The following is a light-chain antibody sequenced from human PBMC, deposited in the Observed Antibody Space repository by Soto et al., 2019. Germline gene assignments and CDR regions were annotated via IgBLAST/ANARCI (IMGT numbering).Light chain of an antibody. V-gene: IGKV3-20*01. Sequence: EIVLTQSPGTLSLSPGERATLSCRASQSLSSSYFAWYQQKPGQAPRLLIYGASSRATGLPDRFSGSGSGKVVTLTISRLEAEVLAFYYCQHYDYSLTFGGGTKVEIK. CDR2: GAS. J-gene: IGKJ4*01. CDR1: QSLSSSY. CDR3: QHYDYSLT.